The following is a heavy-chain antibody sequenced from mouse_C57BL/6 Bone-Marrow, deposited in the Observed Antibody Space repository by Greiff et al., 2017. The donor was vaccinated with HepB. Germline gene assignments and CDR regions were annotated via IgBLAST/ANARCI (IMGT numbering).Heavy chain of an antibody. D-gene: IGHD2-3*01. CDR3: TIDGYYPYGDY. V-gene: IGHV1-5*01. J-gene: IGHJ2*01. Sequence: EVQLQESGTVLARPGASVKMSCKTSGYTFTSYWMHWVKQRPGQGLEWIEAISPGNSDTSYNQKFKGKAKLPAVTSASTAYMELSSLTNEDSAVYYCTIDGYYPYGDYWGQGTTLTVSS. CDR2: ISPGNSDT. CDR1: GYTFTSYW.